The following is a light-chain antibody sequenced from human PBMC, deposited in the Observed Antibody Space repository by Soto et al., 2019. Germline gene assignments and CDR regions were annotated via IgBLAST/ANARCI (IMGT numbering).Light chain of an antibody. CDR1: TSNIGAPYD. J-gene: IGLJ1*01. CDR3: QSYDISLHNYV. V-gene: IGLV1-40*01. Sequence: QSVLTQPPSLSVAPGQRVSISFTGSTSNIGAPYDVHWYQHLPGTAPKLLIYGDNNRPSGVPDRFSGSKSGTSASLAITRLQAEDEADYYCQSYDISLHNYVFGTGTKVTVL. CDR2: GDN.